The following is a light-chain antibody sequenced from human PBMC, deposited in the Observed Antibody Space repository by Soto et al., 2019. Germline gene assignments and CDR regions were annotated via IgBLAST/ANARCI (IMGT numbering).Light chain of an antibody. CDR2: DAS. J-gene: IGKJ4*01. Sequence: EIVLTQSPATLSLSPGGRATLSCRASQSVSLSLAWYQQKPGQAPRLLIYDASKRASGFPARFSGSGSGTDFTLTISSLEPEDFAIYYCQQYGDSPLTFGGGTKVDIK. CDR3: QQYGDSPLT. V-gene: IGKV3-11*01. CDR1: QSVSLS.